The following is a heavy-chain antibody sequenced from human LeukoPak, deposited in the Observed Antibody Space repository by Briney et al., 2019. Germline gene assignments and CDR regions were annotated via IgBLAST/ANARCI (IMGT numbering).Heavy chain of an antibody. D-gene: IGHD4-17*01. CDR3: ARVPYGDFYFDY. CDR1: GYTFTGYY. CDR2: ISAYNGNT. Sequence: GASVKVSCKASGYTFTGYYMHWVRQAPGQGLEWMGWISAYNGNTNYAQKLQGRVTMTTDTSTSTAYMELRSLRSDDTAVYYCARVPYGDFYFDYWGQGTLVTVSS. J-gene: IGHJ4*02. V-gene: IGHV1-18*04.